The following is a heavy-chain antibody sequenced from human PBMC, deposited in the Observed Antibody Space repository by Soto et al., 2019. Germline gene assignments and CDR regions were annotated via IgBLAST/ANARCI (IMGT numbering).Heavy chain of an antibody. Sequence: TGGSLRLSCAASGFTFSNAWMNWVRQAPGKGLEWVGRIKSKSDGGTTDYAAPVQGRFIVSRGDSKNTLYLQMQSLRTKDTAVYYCATDPFSGSYYGFYIWGQGTMVTVSS. CDR2: IKSKSDGGTT. CDR1: GFTFSNAW. J-gene: IGHJ3*02. CDR3: ATDPFSGSYYGFYI. D-gene: IGHD1-26*01. V-gene: IGHV3-15*01.